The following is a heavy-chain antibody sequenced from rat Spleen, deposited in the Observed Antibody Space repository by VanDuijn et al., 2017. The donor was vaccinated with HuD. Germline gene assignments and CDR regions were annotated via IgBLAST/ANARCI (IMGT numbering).Heavy chain of an antibody. J-gene: IGHJ3*01. CDR2: IWTGGST. V-gene: IGHV2-1*01. Sequence: QVQLKESGPGLVQPSQTLSLTCTVSGFSLTSNGVSWVRQPPGKGLEWMGLIWTGGSTSYNSLLESRLSISRDTSKSQVFLKMNSLQTEDTATYFCTRESLPGFNSHWFLSWGQGTLVTVSS. CDR3: TRESLPGFNSHWFLS. D-gene: IGHD1-4*01. CDR1: GFSLTSNG.